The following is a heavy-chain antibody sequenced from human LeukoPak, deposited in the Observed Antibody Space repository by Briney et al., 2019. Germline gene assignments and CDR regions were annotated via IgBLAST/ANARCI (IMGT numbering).Heavy chain of an antibody. CDR2: SNEDGSTT. CDR3: VRDLGGRSGH. J-gene: IGHJ4*02. CDR1: GFTFRYAW. V-gene: IGHV3-74*01. D-gene: IGHD1-26*01. Sequence: GGSLRLSCAASGFTFRYAWMNWVRQAPGKGLVWVSRSNEDGSTTNYADSVKGRFTISRDNAKNTLYLQMNSLTAEDTAVYYCVRDLGGRSGHWGQGTLVTVSS.